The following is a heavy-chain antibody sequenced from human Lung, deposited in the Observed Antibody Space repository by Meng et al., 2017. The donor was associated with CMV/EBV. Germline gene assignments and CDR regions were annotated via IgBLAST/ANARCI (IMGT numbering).Heavy chain of an antibody. CDR3: ARDLGGGSGY. CDR2: IYNSGCT. Sequence: QVNLKKTGPGRLKPSHTLALTGTVRGGSTSSGDYHWSWIPQPPGKDLEWIRYIYNSGCTYDHPSLKSRVTMSVETSKHQFSRKLISVTAADSAVYYWARDLGGGSGYWCQGTLVTVSS. J-gene: IGHJ4*02. D-gene: IGHD2-15*01. V-gene: IGHV4-30-4*08. CDR1: GGSTSSGDYH.